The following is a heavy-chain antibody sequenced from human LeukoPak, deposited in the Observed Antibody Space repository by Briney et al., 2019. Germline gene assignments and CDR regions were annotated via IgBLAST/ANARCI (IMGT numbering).Heavy chain of an antibody. CDR1: GYTFTSYG. Sequence: ASVKVSCKASGYTFTSYGISWVRQAPGQGFEWMGWISAYNGNTNYAQKLQGRVTMTTDTSTSTAYMELRSLRSDDTAVYYCARVPGYCGGDCYLDYWGQGTLVTVSS. CDR3: ARVPGYCGGDCYLDY. D-gene: IGHD2-21*02. CDR2: ISAYNGNT. J-gene: IGHJ4*02. V-gene: IGHV1-18*01.